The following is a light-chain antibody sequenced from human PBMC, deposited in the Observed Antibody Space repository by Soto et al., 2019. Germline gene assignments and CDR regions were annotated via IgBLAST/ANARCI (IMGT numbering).Light chain of an antibody. V-gene: IGLV2-14*01. CDR3: SSYTSSITVV. CDR1: SSDVGGYNY. CDR2: DVS. J-gene: IGLJ2*01. Sequence: QSALTQPASVSGSPGQSITISCTGTSSDVGGYNYVSWYQQHPGKAPKLMIYDVSNRPSGVSNRFSGSKSGNTASLTISGLQTEDEAYYYCSSYTSSITVVFGGGTQLTVL.